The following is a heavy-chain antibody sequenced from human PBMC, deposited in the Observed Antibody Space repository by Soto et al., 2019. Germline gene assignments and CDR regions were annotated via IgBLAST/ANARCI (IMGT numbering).Heavy chain of an antibody. D-gene: IGHD3-3*01. Sequence: SLKISRAAIGFPFDDYAMQWVLKTTRKGLEMVLGISWNSGSIGYADSVKGRFTISRDNAKNSLYLQMNSLRAEDTALYYCAKDNRQYYDFWSGYSRPYYYYYYMDVWGKGT. CDR2: ISWNSGSI. V-gene: IGHV3-9*01. J-gene: IGHJ6*03. CDR1: GFPFDDYA. CDR3: AKDNRQYYDFWSGYSRPYYYYYYMDV.